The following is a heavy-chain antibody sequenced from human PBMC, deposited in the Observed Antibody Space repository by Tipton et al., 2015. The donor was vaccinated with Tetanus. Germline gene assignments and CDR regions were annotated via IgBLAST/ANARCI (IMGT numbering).Heavy chain of an antibody. CDR3: ARDHRLSASYAGWFDP. CDR2: VYSSGST. V-gene: IGHV4-4*07. CDR1: GGSISSYY. Sequence: TLSLTCTISGGSISSYYWSWIRQPAGKGLEWIGNVYSSGSTYYNPSLKGRVTISVDTSTTQFSLRLNSVTAAGTAIYYCARDHRLSASYAGWFDPWGQGTLVTVSS. J-gene: IGHJ5*02. D-gene: IGHD1-26*01.